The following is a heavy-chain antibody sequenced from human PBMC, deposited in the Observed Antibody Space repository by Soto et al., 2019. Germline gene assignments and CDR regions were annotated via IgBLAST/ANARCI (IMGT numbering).Heavy chain of an antibody. V-gene: IGHV3-9*01. D-gene: IGHD6-13*01. Sequence: EVQLVESGGGLVQPGRSLRLSCAASGFTFDDYAMHWVRQAPGKGLEWVSGISWNSGSIGYADSVKGRFTISRDNAKNSLYLQMNSLRAEDTALYYCAKARWAAGTDWYFDLWGRGTLVTVSS. CDR2: ISWNSGSI. CDR3: AKARWAAGTDWYFDL. CDR1: GFTFDDYA. J-gene: IGHJ2*01.